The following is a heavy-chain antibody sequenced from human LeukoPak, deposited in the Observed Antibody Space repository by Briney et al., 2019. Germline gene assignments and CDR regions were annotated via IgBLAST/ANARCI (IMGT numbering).Heavy chain of an antibody. V-gene: IGHV5-51*01. J-gene: IGHJ5*02. CDR1: GYSFTSYW. CDR3: ARQKTRAAAMVPNWFDP. Sequence: GESLKISCKGSGYSFTSYWIGWVRQMPGKGLEWMGIIYPGDSDIRHSPSFQGQVTISADKSISTAYLQWSSLKASDTAMYYCARQKTRAAAMVPNWFDPWGQGTLVTVSS. D-gene: IGHD5-18*01. CDR2: IYPGDSDI.